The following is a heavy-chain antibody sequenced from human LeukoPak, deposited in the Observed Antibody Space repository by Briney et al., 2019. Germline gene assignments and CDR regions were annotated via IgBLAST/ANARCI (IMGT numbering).Heavy chain of an antibody. D-gene: IGHD1-26*01. CDR2: ISYDGSNK. Sequence: GGSLRLSCAASGFTFSSYGMHWVRQAPGKGLEWVAVISYDGSNKYYADSVKGRFTISRDNSKNTLYLQMNSLRAEDTAVYYCARVSDSGSWYYFEYWGQGTLVTVSS. V-gene: IGHV3-30*03. J-gene: IGHJ4*02. CDR3: ARVSDSGSWYYFEY. CDR1: GFTFSSYG.